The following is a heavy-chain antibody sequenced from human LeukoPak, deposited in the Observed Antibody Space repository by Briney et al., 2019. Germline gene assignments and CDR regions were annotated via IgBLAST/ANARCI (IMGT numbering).Heavy chain of an antibody. CDR2: INHGGST. V-gene: IGHV4-34*01. Sequence: PSETLSLTCAVYGGSFSGYYWSWIRQPPGKGLEWIGEINHGGSTNYNPSLKSRVTISVDTSKNQFSLKLSSVTAADTAVYYCARGLYSSSWYFIHWGQGTLVTVSS. D-gene: IGHD6-13*01. CDR1: GGSFSGYY. J-gene: IGHJ4*02. CDR3: ARGLYSSSWYFIH.